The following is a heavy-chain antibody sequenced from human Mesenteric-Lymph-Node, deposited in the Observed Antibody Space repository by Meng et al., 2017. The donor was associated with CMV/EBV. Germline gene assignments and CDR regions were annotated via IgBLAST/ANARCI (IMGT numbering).Heavy chain of an antibody. D-gene: IGHD2-15*01. CDR1: GVG. V-gene: IGHV2-5*02. Sequence: GVGVGWIRQPPGKALEWLGVIYWDDDKRYSPSLKTSLTITKDTSKNQVVLTTTNTDPMDTATYYCAHRASSCSGGSCYRSGRGYFDYWGPGTLVTVSS. J-gene: IGHJ4*02. CDR3: AHRASSCSGGSCYRSGRGYFDY. CDR2: IYWDDDK.